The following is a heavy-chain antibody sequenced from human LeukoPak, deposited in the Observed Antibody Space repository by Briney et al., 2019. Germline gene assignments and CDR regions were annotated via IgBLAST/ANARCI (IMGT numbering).Heavy chain of an antibody. D-gene: IGHD3-22*01. Sequence: SETLSLTCAVYGGSFSGYYWSWIRQPPGKGLEWIGEINHSGSTNYNPSLKSRVTISVDTSKNQFSLKLSSVTAADTAVYYCARDKRGYYYDSSGYFDYWGQGTLVTVSS. V-gene: IGHV4-34*01. CDR1: GGSFSGYY. J-gene: IGHJ4*02. CDR3: ARDKRGYYYDSSGYFDY. CDR2: INHSGST.